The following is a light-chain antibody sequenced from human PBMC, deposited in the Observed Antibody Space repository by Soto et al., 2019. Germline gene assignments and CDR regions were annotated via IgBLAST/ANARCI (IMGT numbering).Light chain of an antibody. Sequence: EIVLTQSPATLSLSPGERATLSCSASQSVSSYLAWYQQKPGQAPRLLIYDASTRATGIPARFSGSGSGTDFTLTISSLEPEDFAVDYCQQRSNWPITFGQGTRLEI. J-gene: IGKJ5*01. CDR1: QSVSSY. V-gene: IGKV3-11*01. CDR3: QQRSNWPIT. CDR2: DAS.